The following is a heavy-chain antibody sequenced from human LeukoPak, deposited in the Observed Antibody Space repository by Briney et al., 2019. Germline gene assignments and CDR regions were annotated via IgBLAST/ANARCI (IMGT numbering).Heavy chain of an antibody. J-gene: IGHJ4*02. CDR1: GGSISSYY. Sequence: SETLSLTCTVSGGSISSYYWSWIRQPPGKGLEWIGYISSSGITSYNPSLKSRVTMSVDTSKNQFSLKLSSVTAADTAVYYCARAFSSGYYGYWGQGTLVTVSS. V-gene: IGHV4-59*01. D-gene: IGHD3-22*01. CDR3: ARAFSSGYYGY. CDR2: ISSSGIT.